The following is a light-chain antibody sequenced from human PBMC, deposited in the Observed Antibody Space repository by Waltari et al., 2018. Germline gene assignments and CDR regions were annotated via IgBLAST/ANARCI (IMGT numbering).Light chain of an antibody. Sequence: EIVLTQSPGTLSVSPGERVTVSCRASQTITGSWLTWYHQKPGQAPRPLIYGASNRAPGIPDRFSGSGYGTDFTLTISRLEPEDSAVYYCQQYDGSVVTFGGGTKVEIK. CDR3: QQYDGSVVT. V-gene: IGKV3-20*01. J-gene: IGKJ4*01. CDR1: QTITGSW. CDR2: GAS.